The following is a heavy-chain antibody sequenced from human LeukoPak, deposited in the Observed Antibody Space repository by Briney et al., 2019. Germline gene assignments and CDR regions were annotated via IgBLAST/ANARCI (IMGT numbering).Heavy chain of an antibody. V-gene: IGHV4-34*01. CDR2: INHSRST. CDR1: GGSFSGYY. J-gene: IGHJ6*03. CDR3: TRGLHDKHWSAFRYMDV. D-gene: IGHD3-3*01. Sequence: SETLSLTCAVYGGSFSGYYWSWIRQPPGKGLEWIGEINHSRSTNYNPSLKSRVTISVDTSKNQFSLKLSSVTAADTAVYYCTRGLHDKHWSAFRYMDVWGKGTTVTVSS.